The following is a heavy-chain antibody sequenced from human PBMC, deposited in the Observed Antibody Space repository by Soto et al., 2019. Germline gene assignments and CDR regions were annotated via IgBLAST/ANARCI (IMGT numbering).Heavy chain of an antibody. CDR3: AAHLKTTVTEYWYFDL. Sequence: PSETLSLTCAVYGGSFSGYYWSWIRQPPGKGLEWIGEINHSGITNLNPSLKSRVSISVDTSKKQFSLKLSSVTAADTAVYFCAAHLKTTVTEYWYFDLWSRGTLVTVSS. D-gene: IGHD4-17*01. V-gene: IGHV4-34*01. CDR2: INHSGIT. J-gene: IGHJ2*01. CDR1: GGSFSGYY.